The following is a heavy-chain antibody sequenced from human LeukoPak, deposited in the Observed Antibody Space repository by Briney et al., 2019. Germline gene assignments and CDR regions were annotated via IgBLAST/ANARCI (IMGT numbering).Heavy chain of an antibody. CDR3: VKDMNPGGADV. J-gene: IGHJ6*02. V-gene: IGHV3-9*02. CDR2: IYWGSSGT. CDR1: GFNSEDHA. Sequence: GRSLRLSCVVSGFNSEDHAMHCVRQAPGKGLEWVSGIYWGSSGTGYADSVKGRFTVSRDSAKISLYLQMNSLRPEDTALYYCVKDMNPGGADVWGQGTTVIVSS. D-gene: IGHD3-10*01.